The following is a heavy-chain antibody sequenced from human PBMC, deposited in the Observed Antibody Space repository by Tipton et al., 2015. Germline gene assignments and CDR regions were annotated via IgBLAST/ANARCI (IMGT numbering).Heavy chain of an antibody. J-gene: IGHJ4*02. Sequence: GLVKPSQTLSLTCVISGETISSATAAWNWIRQSPSRGLEWLGRTYYRSNWYYDYAASFKARITIDPDTSKNQFSLRLNSVTPEDTALYFCAREVSGVWSFDNWGQGILVTVS. CDR1: GETISSATAA. CDR2: TYYRSNWYY. CDR3: AREVSGVWSFDN. V-gene: IGHV6-1*01. D-gene: IGHD6-19*01.